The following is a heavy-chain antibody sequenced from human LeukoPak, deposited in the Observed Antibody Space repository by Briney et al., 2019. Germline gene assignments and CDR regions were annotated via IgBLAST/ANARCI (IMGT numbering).Heavy chain of an antibody. CDR2: ISAYNVNT. V-gene: IGHV1-18*01. J-gene: IGHJ3*02. D-gene: IGHD3-22*01. Sequence: ASVKVSCTASGYTFTSYGISWVRQAPGQGLEWMGWISAYNVNTNYAQKIQCRVTMTTDTSTSTAYMELRSLRYDDTAVYYCARVRVGITMIVVVIHDAFDIWGQGTMVTVSS. CDR3: ARVRVGITMIVVVIHDAFDI. CDR1: GYTFTSYG.